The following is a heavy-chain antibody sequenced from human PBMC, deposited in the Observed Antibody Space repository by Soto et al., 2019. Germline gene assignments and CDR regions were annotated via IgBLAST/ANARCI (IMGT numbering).Heavy chain of an antibody. J-gene: IGHJ4*02. CDR2: ISHDGINK. CDR1: GFTFSIYA. V-gene: IGHV3-30-3*01. CDR3: GRCTSTSCHLGSDY. D-gene: IGHD2-2*01. Sequence: GSLRLSCAASGFTFSIYAMNLVLQAPGKGLDWVALISHDGINKYYADSVRGRFTISRDSSTNTLYLQMNSLRAADTAVYYCGRCTSTSCHLGSDYWGQGTLVTVSS.